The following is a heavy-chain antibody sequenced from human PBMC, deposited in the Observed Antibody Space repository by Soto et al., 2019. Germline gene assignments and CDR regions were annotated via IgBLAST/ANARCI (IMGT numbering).Heavy chain of an antibody. CDR3: AREGDTAMVVGKRNAFDI. CDR2: IYYSGST. Sequence: QVQLQESGPGLVKPSQTLSLTCTVSGGSISSGGYYWSWIRQHPGNGLEWIGYIYYSGSTYYNPSLKSRVTIPVDTTKNQSSLKLSSVTAADTAVYYCAREGDTAMVVGKRNAFDIWGQGTMVTVSS. V-gene: IGHV4-31*03. CDR1: GGSISSGGYY. D-gene: IGHD5-18*01. J-gene: IGHJ3*02.